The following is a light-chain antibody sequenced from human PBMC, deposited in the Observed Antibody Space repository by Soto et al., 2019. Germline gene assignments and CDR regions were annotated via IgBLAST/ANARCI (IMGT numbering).Light chain of an antibody. CDR3: QQYDDFPLS. V-gene: IGKV1-33*01. Sequence: DIQMTQSPSSLSASVGDRVTITCQASQDISNYLNWYQQKPGKAPKLLIYDASDLEMGVPSRFSGSGSGTDFTFTINSLQPEDIATYYCQQYDDFPLSFGGGTKWIS. CDR2: DAS. J-gene: IGKJ4*01. CDR1: QDISNY.